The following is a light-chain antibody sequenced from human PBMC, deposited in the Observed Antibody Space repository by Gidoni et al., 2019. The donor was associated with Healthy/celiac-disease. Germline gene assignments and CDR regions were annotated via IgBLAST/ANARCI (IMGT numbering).Light chain of an antibody. J-gene: IGLJ2*01. V-gene: IGLV2-11*01. CDR1: RRDVGGYNY. CDR3: CSYAGSYTLV. Sequence: QSALTQPRPVSAPPGQAVTISRTGTRRDVGGYNYVSLYQRPPRKAPKLMIYDVSQRPSGVPDRFSGSKSGNTASLTISGLQAEDEADYYCCSYAGSYTLVFGGGTKLTVL. CDR2: DVS.